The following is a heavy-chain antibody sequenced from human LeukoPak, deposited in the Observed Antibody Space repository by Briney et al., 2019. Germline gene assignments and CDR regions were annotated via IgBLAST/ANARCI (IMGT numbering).Heavy chain of an antibody. V-gene: IGHV1-46*01. CDR1: GYTFTSYA. J-gene: IGHJ5*02. CDR3: ARCGVATIPNLRQRTCWFDP. D-gene: IGHD5-12*01. Sequence: GASVKVSCKASGYTFTSYAMNWVRQAPGQGLEWMGIINPSGGSTSYAQKFQGRVTMTRDMSTSTVYMELSSLRSEDTAVYYCARCGVATIPNLRQRTCWFDPWGQGTLVTVSS. CDR2: INPSGGST.